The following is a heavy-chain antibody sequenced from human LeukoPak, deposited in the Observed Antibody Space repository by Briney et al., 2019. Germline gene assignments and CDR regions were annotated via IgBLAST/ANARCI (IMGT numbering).Heavy chain of an antibody. CDR3: GKDRCDRTTCPEV. CDR1: GFTFSTYA. V-gene: IGHV3-23*01. J-gene: IGHJ4*02. D-gene: IGHD2-2*01. Sequence: PGGSLRLSCTASGFTFSTYAMSWVRQAPGEGLEWVSGISGSGGSTYYTDSVKGRFTISRDNSKNTLHLQMSSLRAEDTALYYCGKDRCDRTTCPEVWGQGTLVTVSS. CDR2: ISGSGGST.